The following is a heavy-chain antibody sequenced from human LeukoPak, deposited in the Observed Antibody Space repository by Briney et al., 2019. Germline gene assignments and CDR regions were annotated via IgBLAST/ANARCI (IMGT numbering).Heavy chain of an antibody. CDR3: AREDWNYYYNYMDV. V-gene: IGHV4-39*01. J-gene: IGHJ6*03. Sequence: SETLSLTCTVSGGSISSSGCYWGWIRQSPGKGLEWIGTFYYSGSTYYNASLKSRVAISVDTSKNQFSLQVSSVTAADTAVYYCAREDWNYYYNYMDVWGKGTTVTVSS. CDR2: FYYSGST. D-gene: IGHD3/OR15-3a*01. CDR1: GGSISSSGCY.